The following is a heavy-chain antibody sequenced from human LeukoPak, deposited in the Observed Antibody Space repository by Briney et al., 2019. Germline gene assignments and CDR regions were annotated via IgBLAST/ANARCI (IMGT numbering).Heavy chain of an antibody. J-gene: IGHJ4*02. V-gene: IGHV3-21*01. CDR3: ASNWDLLPAAGTDYFDY. Sequence: GGSLRLSCAASGFTFSSYSMNWVRQAPGKGLEWVSSISSSSSYIYYADSVKGRFTISRDNAKNSLYLQMNSLRAEDTAVYYCASNWDLLPAAGTDYFDYWGQGTLVTVSS. CDR1: GFTFSSYS. CDR2: ISSSSSYI. D-gene: IGHD6-13*01.